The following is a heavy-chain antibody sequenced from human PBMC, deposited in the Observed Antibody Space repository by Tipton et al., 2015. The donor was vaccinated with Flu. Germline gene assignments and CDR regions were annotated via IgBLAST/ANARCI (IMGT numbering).Heavy chain of an antibody. V-gene: IGHV4-34*01. CDR3: ARAPSGGSSIAARPNWFDP. D-gene: IGHD6-6*01. CDR2: INHSGDT. Sequence: TLSLTCAVYGGSFSGYYWTYIRQPPGKGLEWIGEINHSGDTNYNPSLKSRVTISVDTSKNQFSLKLSSVTVADTAVYYCARAPSGGSSIAARPNWFDPWGQGTLVTVSS. CDR1: GGSFSGYY. J-gene: IGHJ5*02.